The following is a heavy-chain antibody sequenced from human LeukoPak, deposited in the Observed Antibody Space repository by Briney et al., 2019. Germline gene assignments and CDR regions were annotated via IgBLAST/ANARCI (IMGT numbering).Heavy chain of an antibody. CDR3: ARHYYDSSGFVPDHFDY. J-gene: IGHJ4*02. Sequence: SETLSLTCTVSGGSISSSSYYWGWIRQPPGKGLEWIGSIYYSGSTYYNPSLKSRLTISVDTSKNQFSLKLSSVTAADTAVYYCARHYYDSSGFVPDHFDYWGQGTLVTVSS. V-gene: IGHV4-39*01. CDR2: IYYSGST. D-gene: IGHD3-22*01. CDR1: GGSISSSSYY.